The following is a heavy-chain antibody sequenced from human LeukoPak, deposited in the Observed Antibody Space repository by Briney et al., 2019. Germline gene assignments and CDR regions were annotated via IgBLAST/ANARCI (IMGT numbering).Heavy chain of an antibody. Sequence: SQTLSLTCTVSGGSISSGGHYWSWIRQHPGKGLEWIGYIYYYGSTYYNPSLKSRVTISVDTSKNQFSLKLSSVTAAGTAVYYCARTASALAAAGAGGGFDIWGQGTMVTVSS. CDR1: GGSISSGGHY. J-gene: IGHJ3*02. CDR2: IYYYGST. D-gene: IGHD6-13*01. V-gene: IGHV4-31*03. CDR3: ARTASALAAAGAGGGFDI.